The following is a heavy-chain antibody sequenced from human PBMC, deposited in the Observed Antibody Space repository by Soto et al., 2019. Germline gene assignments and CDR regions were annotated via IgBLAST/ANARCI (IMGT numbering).Heavy chain of an antibody. CDR3: ARDASSTANWLEP. D-gene: IGHD2-2*01. J-gene: IGHJ5*02. V-gene: IGHV4-31*03. CDR1: WASLHIGCYY. CDR2: IYYTGVT. Sequence: TLSIPCTVSWASLHIGCYYWAWIRQNPGKGLEWIGYIYYTGVTYYNQSLGSRVNISVDTSKNKFSLELTSVTAADTAVYYCARDASSTANWLEPWGQGLLVTVSS.